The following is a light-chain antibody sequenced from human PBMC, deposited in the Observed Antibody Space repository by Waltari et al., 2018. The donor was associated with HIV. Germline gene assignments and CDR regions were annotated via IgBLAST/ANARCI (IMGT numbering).Light chain of an antibody. CDR1: QSVSSY. J-gene: IGKJ2*01. Sequence: EIVLTQSPATLSLSPGERATLSCRASQSVSSYLAWYQQKPGQAPRLLVYDAFNRATGIPARFSVSGSGTDFTLTISSLEPEDFAVYYCQQRSNWPHTFGQGTKLEIK. CDR3: QQRSNWPHT. V-gene: IGKV3-11*01. CDR2: DAF.